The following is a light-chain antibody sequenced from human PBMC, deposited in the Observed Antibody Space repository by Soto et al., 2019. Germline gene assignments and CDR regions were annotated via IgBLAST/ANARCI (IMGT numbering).Light chain of an antibody. J-gene: IGLJ3*02. CDR1: SSDVGGYNY. CDR2: EVS. V-gene: IGLV2-14*01. Sequence: QSVLTQPASVSGCPGQSITISCTGTSSDVGGYNYLSWYQQNPGKAPKVMIYEVSNRPSGVSNRFSGSKSGNTASLTISGLQAEDEADYYCSSYTTSGTPVFGGGTKLTVL. CDR3: SSYTTSGTPV.